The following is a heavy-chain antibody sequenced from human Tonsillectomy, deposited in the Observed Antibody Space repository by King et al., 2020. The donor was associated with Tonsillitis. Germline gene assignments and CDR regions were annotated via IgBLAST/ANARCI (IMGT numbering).Heavy chain of an antibody. J-gene: IGHJ4*02. V-gene: IGHV4-38-2*02. Sequence: VQLQESGPGLVKPSETLSHTCTVSDYSVSSGYYWGWIRQPPGKGLEWIGSISQRGSTYYNPSLKSRVTISMDTSKNQFSLKLRSVTAADTAVYYCARSRVIIIGVDYWGQGTLVTVSS. CDR1: DYSVSSGYY. CDR2: ISQRGST. D-gene: IGHD3-9*01. CDR3: ARSRVIIIGVDY.